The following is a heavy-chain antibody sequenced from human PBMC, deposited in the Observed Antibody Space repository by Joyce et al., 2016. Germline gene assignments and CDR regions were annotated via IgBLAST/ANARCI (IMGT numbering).Heavy chain of an antibody. J-gene: IGHJ4*02. D-gene: IGHD6-25*01. CDR1: GLTLRNYG. CDR3: AKILTATYSSGWFLDY. Sequence: QVQLVESGGGVVQPGRSLRLYCAASGLTLRNYGVHWVRQAPGKGFEGVACISYERIYKYYADPGKGRFTISRDNSKNTVFLEMNSLRTEDTAVYYCAKILTATYSSGWFLDYWGQGTLVTVSS. CDR2: ISYERIYK. V-gene: IGHV3-30*18.